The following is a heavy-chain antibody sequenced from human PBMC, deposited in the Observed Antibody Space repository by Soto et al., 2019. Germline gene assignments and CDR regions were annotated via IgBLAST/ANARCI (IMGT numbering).Heavy chain of an antibody. CDR2: INPNSGGT. J-gene: IGHJ4*02. CDR1: GYSFTGYY. D-gene: IGHD3-22*01. V-gene: IGHV1-2*04. Sequence: ASVKVSCKDSGYSFTGYYMHWVRQAPRQGLEWMGWINPNSGGTNYAQKFQGWVTMTRDTSISTAYMELSRLRSDDTAVYYCARGYYDSSGYYGAFSFFGYWGQGTLVTVSS. CDR3: ARGYYDSSGYYGAFSFFGY.